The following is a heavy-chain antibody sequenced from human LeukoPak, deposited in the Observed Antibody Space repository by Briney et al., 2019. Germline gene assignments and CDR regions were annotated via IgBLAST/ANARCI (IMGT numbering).Heavy chain of an antibody. J-gene: IGHJ5*02. V-gene: IGHV1-2*02. Sequence: ASVKVSCKASGYTFTDCFMLWVRQPPGQGLEWMGWINPNSGATNYSQTFHGRVTMTRETSITTAYMELSEFTANDTAVYYCAIDENPWGQGTLVTVSS. CDR2: INPNSGAT. CDR3: AIDENP. CDR1: GYTFTDCF.